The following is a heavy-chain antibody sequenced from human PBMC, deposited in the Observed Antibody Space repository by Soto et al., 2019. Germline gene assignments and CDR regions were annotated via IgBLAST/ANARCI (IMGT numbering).Heavy chain of an antibody. CDR1: GFTFSTYW. J-gene: IGHJ6*02. Sequence: GGSLRLSCAASGFTFSTYWMSWVRQAPGKGLEWLANINQDESEKYYVYSVKGRFTISRDNAKTSLYLQLNSLRAEDTAVYYCARGRGGRPPRTYYYGMDVWGQGTTVTVSS. D-gene: IGHD6-25*01. CDR2: INQDESEK. V-gene: IGHV3-7*05. CDR3: ARGRGGRPPRTYYYGMDV.